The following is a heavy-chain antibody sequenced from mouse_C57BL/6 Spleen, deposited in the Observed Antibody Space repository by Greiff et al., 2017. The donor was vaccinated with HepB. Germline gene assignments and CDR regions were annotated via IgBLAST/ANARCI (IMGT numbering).Heavy chain of an antibody. J-gene: IGHJ2*01. V-gene: IGHV1-15*01. Sequence: QVHVKQSGAELVRPGASVTLSCKASGYTFTDYEMHWVKQTPVHGLEWIGAIDPETGGTAYNQKFKGKAILTADKSSSTAYMELRSLTSEDSAVYYCTRRYYGLDYWGQGTTLTVSS. CDR1: GYTFTDYE. D-gene: IGHD1-1*01. CDR3: TRRYYGLDY. CDR2: IDPETGGT.